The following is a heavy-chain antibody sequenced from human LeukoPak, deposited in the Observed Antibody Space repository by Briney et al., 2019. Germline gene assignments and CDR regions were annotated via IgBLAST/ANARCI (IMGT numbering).Heavy chain of an antibody. V-gene: IGHV3-7*01. D-gene: IGHD2-15*01. J-gene: IGHJ4*02. CDR2: TNQDGSEE. CDR3: ARDSDGYDL. Sequence: QPGRSLRLSCAASGFTFSSYGMHWVRQAPGKGLEWVANTNQDGSEEYYVDSVKGRFTISRDNAKNTLYLQMNSLRVDDTAVYYCARDSDGYDLWGQGTLVTVSS. CDR1: GFTFSSYG.